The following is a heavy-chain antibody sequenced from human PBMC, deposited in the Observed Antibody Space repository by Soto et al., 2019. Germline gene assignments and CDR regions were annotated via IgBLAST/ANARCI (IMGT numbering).Heavy chain of an antibody. CDR2: INPNSGGT. D-gene: IGHD3-3*02. Sequence: ASVKFYCKASGYTFTGYYMHWVRQAPGQGLEWMGWINPNSGGTNYAQKFQGRVTMTRDTSISTAYMELTSVTAADTAVYYCAARHFWSGPWTDTRLDYWGQGTLVTVSS. CDR3: AARHFWSGPWTDTRLDY. J-gene: IGHJ4*02. CDR1: GYTFTGYY. V-gene: IGHV1-2*02.